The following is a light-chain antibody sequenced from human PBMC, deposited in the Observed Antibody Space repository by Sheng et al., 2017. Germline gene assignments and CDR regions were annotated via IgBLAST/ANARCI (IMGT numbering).Light chain of an antibody. CDR1: QSISSY. Sequence: DIQMTQSPSSLSASVGDRVTITCRASQSISSYLNWYQQKPGKAPKLLIYAASSLQSGVPLRFSGSGSGTDFTLTISSLQPEDFATYYCQQSYSFPRTFGPGTTVSIK. CDR2: AAS. V-gene: IGKV1-39*01. CDR3: QQSYSFPRT. J-gene: IGKJ3*01.